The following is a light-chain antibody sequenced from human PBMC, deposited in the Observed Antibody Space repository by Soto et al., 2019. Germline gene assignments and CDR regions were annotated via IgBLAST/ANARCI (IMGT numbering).Light chain of an antibody. V-gene: IGKV1-27*01. J-gene: IGKJ2*01. CDR3: QKYNNAPYT. CDR2: AAS. Sequence: DIQMTQSPSSLSASIGDRVTISCRASLGISNYLAWYQHKPGKVPKLLISAASTLQSGVPSRFSGSGSGTDFTLTISSLQPEDVATYYCQKYNNAPYTFGQGTKLEI. CDR1: LGISNY.